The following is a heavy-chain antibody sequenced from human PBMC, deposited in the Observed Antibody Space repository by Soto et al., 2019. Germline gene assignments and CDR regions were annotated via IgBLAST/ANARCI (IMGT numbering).Heavy chain of an antibody. CDR3: ARASYSSSWGYNWFDP. D-gene: IGHD6-13*01. J-gene: IGHJ5*02. CDR1: GGSISSYY. CDR2: IYYSGST. V-gene: IGHV4-59*01. Sequence: SETLSLTCTVSGGSISSYYWSWIRQPPGKGLEWIGYIYYSGSTNYNPSLKSRVTISVDTSKNQFSLKLSSVTAADTAVYYCARASYSSSWGYNWFDPWGQGTLVTVSS.